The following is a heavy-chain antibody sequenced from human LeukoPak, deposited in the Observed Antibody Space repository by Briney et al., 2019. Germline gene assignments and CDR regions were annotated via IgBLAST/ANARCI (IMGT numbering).Heavy chain of an antibody. Sequence: PGGSLRLSCAASGFTFSNYAITWVRQAPGEGLEWVSVISGSGGSTYYADSVKGRFTISRDNSKNTLYLQMNSLRAEDTAVYYCAKEDYDFWSGYGNPIGYWGQGTLVTVSS. CDR2: ISGSGGST. CDR3: AKEDYDFWSGYGNPIGY. CDR1: GFTFSNYA. V-gene: IGHV3-23*01. J-gene: IGHJ4*02. D-gene: IGHD3-3*01.